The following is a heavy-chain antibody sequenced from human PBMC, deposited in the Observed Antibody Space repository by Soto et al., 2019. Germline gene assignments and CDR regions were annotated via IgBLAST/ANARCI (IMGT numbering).Heavy chain of an antibody. CDR1: GSTFRNYA. J-gene: IGHJ4*02. V-gene: IGHV3-30-3*01. CDR3: ARVPFPFYYYSSGPEISVGY. Sequence: DLEESGGGVVQPGRSHRLSCLVPAASGSTFRNYAIHWDRQPPGTGLGWVAVISYDGSNKYYAYSEGGRFTISRDNSKNTLYMHMNSLRDEDTAVYYCARVPFPFYYYSSGPEISVGYWGQGTLVTVSS. CDR2: ISYDGSNK. D-gene: IGHD3-22*01.